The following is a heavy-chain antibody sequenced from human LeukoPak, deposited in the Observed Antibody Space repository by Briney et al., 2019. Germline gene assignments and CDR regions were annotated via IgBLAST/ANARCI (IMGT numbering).Heavy chain of an antibody. Sequence: GGSLRLSCAASGFTFSSYTMHWIRQAPGKGLEWVSSISGSNSCIFYADSVKGRFTVSRDNAKGSLYLQMNSLRAEDTAVYYCARALTTLTYEGYWGQGTLVTVSS. J-gene: IGHJ4*02. V-gene: IGHV3-21*01. CDR3: ARALTTLTYEGY. CDR2: ISGSNSCI. CDR1: GFTFSSYT. D-gene: IGHD1-1*01.